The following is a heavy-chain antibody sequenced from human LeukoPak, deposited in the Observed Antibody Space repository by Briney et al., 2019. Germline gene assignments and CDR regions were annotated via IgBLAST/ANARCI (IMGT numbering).Heavy chain of an antibody. CDR2: INAGNGYT. D-gene: IGHD2-21*01. Sequence: ASVKVSCKASGYTFSSYGRHWVRQAPGQRLDGMGWINAGNGYTKYSQKFQGRVTITRDTSASTAYMELSSLRSEDTAVYYCARGGSLAYSYGESPFDYWGQGTLVTVSS. CDR1: GYTFSSYG. CDR3: ARGGSLAYSYGESPFDY. J-gene: IGHJ4*02. V-gene: IGHV1-3*01.